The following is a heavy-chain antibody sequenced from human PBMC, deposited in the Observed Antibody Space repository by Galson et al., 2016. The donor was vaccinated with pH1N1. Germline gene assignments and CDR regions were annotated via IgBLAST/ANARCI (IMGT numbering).Heavy chain of an antibody. CDR1: GGSISSSSYY. J-gene: IGHJ4*02. CDR3: ARHFHGDYALD. CDR2: VYYIGIT. Sequence: SETLSLTCTVSGGSISSSSYYWGWIRQPPGKGLEWIGSVYYIGITYYNPSLKSRVTISVDTSKKQFSLKLSSVTAADTAVYYCARHFHGDYALDWGQGTLVTVSS. V-gene: IGHV4-39*01. D-gene: IGHD4-17*01.